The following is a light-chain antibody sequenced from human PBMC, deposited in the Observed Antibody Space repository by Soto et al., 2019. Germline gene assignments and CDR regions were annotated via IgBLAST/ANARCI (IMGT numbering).Light chain of an antibody. J-gene: IGLJ1*01. V-gene: IGLV2-14*01. CDR1: SSDVGSYNY. CDR3: CLYIGATTYV. CDR2: EVS. Sequence: QSVLTQPASVSGSPGQSITISCTGTSSDVGSYNYVSWYQQHPGKAPKLMIYEVSDRPSGISSRFSGSRSGNTASLTISGLQTEDEADYYCCLYIGATTYVFGTGTKVTV.